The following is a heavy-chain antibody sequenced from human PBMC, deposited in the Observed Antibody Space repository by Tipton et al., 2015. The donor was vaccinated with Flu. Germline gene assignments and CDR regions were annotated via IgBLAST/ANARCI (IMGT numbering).Heavy chain of an antibody. V-gene: IGHV3-49*04. CDR2: IRSTVDGGTV. D-gene: IGHD2-2*01. Sequence: SLRLSCSASGFSFGDYALTWVRQAPGKGLEWVAFIRSTVDGGTVQYAAAVNGRFTISREDSKSITYLHMDSLKTEDTAVYYCSRVYCSPTSCYRSDYWSQGTRVIVSS. CDR1: GFSFGDYA. CDR3: SRVYCSPTSCYRSDY. J-gene: IGHJ4*02.